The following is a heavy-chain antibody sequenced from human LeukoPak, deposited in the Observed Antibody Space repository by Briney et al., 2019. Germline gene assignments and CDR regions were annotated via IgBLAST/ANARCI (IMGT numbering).Heavy chain of an antibody. CDR3: ARSYYDSSGYYMVDY. Sequence: ASVKVSCKASGYTFTSYDINWVRQATGQGLEWMGWMNPNSGNTGYAQEFQGRVTMTRNTSISTAYMELSSLRSEDTAVYYCARSYYDSSGYYMVDYWGQGTLVTVSS. CDR2: MNPNSGNT. J-gene: IGHJ4*02. V-gene: IGHV1-8*01. CDR1: GYTFTSYD. D-gene: IGHD3-22*01.